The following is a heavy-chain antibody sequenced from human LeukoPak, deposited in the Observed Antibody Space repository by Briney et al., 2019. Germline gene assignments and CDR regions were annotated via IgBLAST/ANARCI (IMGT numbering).Heavy chain of an antibody. CDR3: ARDPMVRGVDDAFDI. CDR1: GFTVSSNY. V-gene: IGHV3-66*01. J-gene: IGHJ3*02. Sequence: GGSLRLSCAASGFTVSSNYMSWVRQAPGKGLEWVSVIYSCGSTYYADSVKGRFTISRDNSKNTLYLQMNSLSAEDTAVYYCARDPMVRGVDDAFDIWGQGTMVTVSS. D-gene: IGHD3-10*01. CDR2: IYSCGST.